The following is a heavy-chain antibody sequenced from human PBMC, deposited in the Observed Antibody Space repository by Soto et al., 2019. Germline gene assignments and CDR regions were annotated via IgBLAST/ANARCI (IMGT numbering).Heavy chain of an antibody. Sequence: GGSLRLSCAASGFTFSSYAMSWVRQAPGKGLEWVSAISGSGGSTYYADSVKGRFTISRDNSKNTLYLQMNSLRAEDTAVYYCAKGRYDFWSGSKGNYYYGMDVWGQGTTVTVSS. J-gene: IGHJ6*02. CDR3: AKGRYDFWSGSKGNYYYGMDV. CDR2: ISGSGGST. D-gene: IGHD3-3*01. CDR1: GFTFSSYA. V-gene: IGHV3-23*01.